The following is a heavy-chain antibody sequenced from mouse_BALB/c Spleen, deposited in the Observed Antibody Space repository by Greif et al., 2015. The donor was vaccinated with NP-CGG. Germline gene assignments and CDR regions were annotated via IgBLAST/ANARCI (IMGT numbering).Heavy chain of an antibody. CDR2: TDPANGNT. CDR3: ARWDWYFDV. CDR1: GFNIKDTY. J-gene: IGHJ1*01. Sequence: VQLQQSGAELVKPGASVKLSCTASGFNIKDTYMHWVKQRPEQGLEWIGRTDPANGNTKYDPKFQGKATITADTSSNTAYPQLSSLTSEDTAVYYCARWDWYFDVWGAGTTVTVSS. V-gene: IGHV14-3*02.